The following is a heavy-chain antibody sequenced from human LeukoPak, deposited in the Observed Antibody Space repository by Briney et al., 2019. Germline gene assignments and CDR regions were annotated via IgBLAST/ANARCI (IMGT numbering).Heavy chain of an antibody. Sequence: PSETLSLTCAVYGGSFSGFYWSWIRQPQGKGLEWIGEIHYSGNTNYNPSLRSRVTISLDTPNNQFSLKLSSVTAADTAVYYCARRVYGDYGNWFDPWGQGTLVTVSS. V-gene: IGHV4-34*01. D-gene: IGHD4-17*01. CDR3: ARRVYGDYGNWFDP. J-gene: IGHJ5*02. CDR1: GGSFSGFY. CDR2: IHYSGNT.